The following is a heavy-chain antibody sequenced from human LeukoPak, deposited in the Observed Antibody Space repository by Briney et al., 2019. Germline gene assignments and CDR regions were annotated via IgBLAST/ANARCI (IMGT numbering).Heavy chain of an antibody. D-gene: IGHD3-10*01. CDR2: IYYSGST. CDR1: GGSISSSSYY. CDR3: AKVLLWFGKLFYFDY. V-gene: IGHV4-39*07. J-gene: IGHJ4*02. Sequence: SETLSLTCTVSGGSISSSSYYWGWIRQPPGKGLKWIGSIYYSGSTYYNPSLKSRVTISVDTSKNQFSLKLSSVTAADTAVYYCAKVLLWFGKLFYFDYWGQGTLDTVSS.